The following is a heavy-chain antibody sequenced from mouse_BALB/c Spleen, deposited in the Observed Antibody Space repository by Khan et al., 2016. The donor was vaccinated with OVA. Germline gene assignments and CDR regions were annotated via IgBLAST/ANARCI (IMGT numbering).Heavy chain of an antibody. CDR3: TRSGYGAFAY. Sequence: QVQLKESGAELVKPGASVRLSCKASGYTFTSYYLYWVKQRPGHGLEWIGDINPSNGGTNFNENFKTKATLTVDKSSSTAYMQLSSLTSEDSAVYYCTRSGYGAFAYWGQATLVTVSA. CDR2: INPSNGGT. D-gene: IGHD1-1*02. J-gene: IGHJ3*01. V-gene: IGHV1S81*02. CDR1: GYTFTSYY.